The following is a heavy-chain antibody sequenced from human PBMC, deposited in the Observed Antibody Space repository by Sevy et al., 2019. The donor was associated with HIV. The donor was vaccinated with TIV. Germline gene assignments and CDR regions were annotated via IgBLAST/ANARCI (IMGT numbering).Heavy chain of an antibody. CDR1: GFTFSSYW. CDR2: INSDGSST. V-gene: IGHV3-74*01. CDR3: ARAGYNWNPAAFDI. J-gene: IGHJ3*02. Sequence: GGSLRLSCAASGFTFSSYWMHWVRQAPGKGLVWVSRINSDGSSTSYADSVKGRFTISRDNAKNTLYLQMNSRRAEDTAVYYCARAGYNWNPAAFDIWGQGTMVTVSS. D-gene: IGHD1-20*01.